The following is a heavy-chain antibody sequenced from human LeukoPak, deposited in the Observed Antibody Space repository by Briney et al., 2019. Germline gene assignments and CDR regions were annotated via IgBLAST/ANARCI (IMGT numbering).Heavy chain of an antibody. V-gene: IGHV3-33*01. CDR1: GFTFSSYG. D-gene: IGHD5-18*01. Sequence: GGSLRLSCAASGFTFSSYGMHWVRQAPGKGLEWVAVIWYDGSNKYYADSVKGRFTISRDNSKNTLYLQMNSLRAEDTAVYYCARVDTTMATSLDYWGQGTLVTVSS. CDR3: ARVDTTMATSLDY. J-gene: IGHJ4*02. CDR2: IWYDGSNK.